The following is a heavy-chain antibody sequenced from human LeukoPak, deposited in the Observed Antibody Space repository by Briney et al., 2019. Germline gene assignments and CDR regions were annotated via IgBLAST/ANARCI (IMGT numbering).Heavy chain of an antibody. CDR1: GGSISSYY. J-gene: IGHJ5*02. CDR3: ARDRRITKRNEKLHYNWFDP. V-gene: IGHV4-59*01. CDR2: IYYSGST. D-gene: IGHD5-24*01. Sequence: SETLSLTCTVSGGSISSYYWSWIRHPPGKGLEWIGYIYYSGSTNYNPSLKTRVTISVDTSKNQFPLKLSSVTAADTAVYYCARDRRITKRNEKLHYNWFDPWGQGTLVTVSS.